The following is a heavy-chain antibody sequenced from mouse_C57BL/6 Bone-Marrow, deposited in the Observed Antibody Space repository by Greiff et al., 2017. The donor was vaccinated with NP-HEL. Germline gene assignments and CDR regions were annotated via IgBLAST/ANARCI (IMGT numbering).Heavy chain of an antibody. D-gene: IGHD2-5*01. J-gene: IGHJ3*01. Sequence: EVQLQHSGPELVKPGASVKISCKASGYSFTGYYMNWVKQSPEKSLEWIGEINPSTGGTTYNQKFKAKATLTVDKSSSTAYMQLKSLTSEDSAVYYCARTSNLAWFAYWGQGTLVTVSA. CDR1: GYSFTGYY. V-gene: IGHV1-42*01. CDR3: ARTSNLAWFAY. CDR2: INPSTGGT.